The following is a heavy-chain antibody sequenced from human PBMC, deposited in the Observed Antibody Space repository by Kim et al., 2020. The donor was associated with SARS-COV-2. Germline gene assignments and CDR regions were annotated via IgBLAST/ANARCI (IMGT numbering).Heavy chain of an antibody. CDR3: AGDYGGNFYFDY. D-gene: IGHD4-17*01. V-gene: IGHV1-18*01. Sequence: NYEQKLQGRVTMTTDTSTSTAYMELRSLRSADTAVYYCAGDYGGNFYFDYWGQGTLVTVSS. J-gene: IGHJ4*02.